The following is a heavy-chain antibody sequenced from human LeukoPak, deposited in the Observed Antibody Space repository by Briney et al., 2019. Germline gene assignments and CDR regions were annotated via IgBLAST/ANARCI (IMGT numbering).Heavy chain of an antibody. CDR2: INLDGSEK. CDR1: GFGFGDFF. CDR3: VRGVTMIRGAVMYPFFFDF. D-gene: IGHD3-10*01. V-gene: IGHV3-7*03. J-gene: IGHJ4*02. Sequence: GESLRLSCAASGFGFGDFFMSWARQAPGKGLEWVANINLDGSEKFHVDSVKGRFTISRDNAKSALYLQMNSLRAADTAMYFCVRGVTMIRGAVMYPFFFDFWGRGTLVTVSS.